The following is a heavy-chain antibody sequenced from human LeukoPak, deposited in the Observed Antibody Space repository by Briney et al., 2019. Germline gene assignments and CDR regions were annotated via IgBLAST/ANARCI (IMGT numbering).Heavy chain of an antibody. Sequence: SVKVSCKASGGTFSSYAISWVRQAPGQGLEWMGGIIPIFGTANYAQKFQGRVTITADESTSTAYMELSSLRSEDTAVYYCASPRYCGGDCYPGPMDVWGQGTTVTVSS. J-gene: IGHJ6*02. CDR1: GGTFSSYA. V-gene: IGHV1-69*13. CDR2: IIPIFGTA. CDR3: ASPRYCGGDCYPGPMDV. D-gene: IGHD2-21*02.